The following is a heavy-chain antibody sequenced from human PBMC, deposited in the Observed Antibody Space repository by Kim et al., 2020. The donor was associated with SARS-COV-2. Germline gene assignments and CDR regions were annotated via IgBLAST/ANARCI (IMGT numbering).Heavy chain of an antibody. D-gene: IGHD5-18*01. CDR3: ARSRGYSYWFDY. J-gene: IGHJ4*02. V-gene: IGHV4-30-2*04. Sequence: YYNPTLKRRVTIWVGTSKNQFSRKLSSVTAADTAVYYCARSRGYSYWFDYWGQGTLVTVSS.